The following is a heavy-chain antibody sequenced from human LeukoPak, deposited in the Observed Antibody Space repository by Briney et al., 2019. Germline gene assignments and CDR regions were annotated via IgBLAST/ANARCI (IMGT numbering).Heavy chain of an antibody. CDR3: AKGDGISSSWEGALFDY. Sequence: GGSLRLSCAASGFTFDDYAMHWVRQAPGKGLKWVSGISWNSGSIGYADSVKGRFTISRDNAKNSLYLQMNSLRAEDTALYYCAKGDGISSSWEGALFDYWGQGTLVTVSS. CDR1: GFTFDDYA. D-gene: IGHD6-13*01. CDR2: ISWNSGSI. V-gene: IGHV3-9*01. J-gene: IGHJ4*02.